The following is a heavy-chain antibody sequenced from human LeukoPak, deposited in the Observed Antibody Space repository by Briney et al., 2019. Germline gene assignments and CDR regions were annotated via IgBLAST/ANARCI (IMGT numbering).Heavy chain of an antibody. CDR1: GGSFSGYY. J-gene: IGHJ4*02. D-gene: IGHD3-22*01. CDR3: ARDHYYDSSGSFDY. Sequence: PSETLSLTCAVYGGSFSGYYWSWIRQPPGKGLEWIGEINHSGSTNYNPSLKSRVTISVDTSKNQFSLKLSSVTAADTAVYYCARDHYYDSSGSFDYWGQGTLVTVSS. V-gene: IGHV4-34*01. CDR2: INHSGST.